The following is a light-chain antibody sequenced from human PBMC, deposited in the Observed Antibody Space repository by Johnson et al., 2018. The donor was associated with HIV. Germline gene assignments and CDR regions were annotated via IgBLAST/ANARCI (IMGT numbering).Light chain of an antibody. V-gene: IGLV1-51*01. CDR2: DNN. J-gene: IGLJ1*01. CDR3: GTGDSSPNTGAV. CDR1: SSNIGNNY. Sequence: QSVLTQPPSVSAAPGQKVTISCSGSSSNIGNNYVSWYQQLPGTAPKLVIYDNNKRPSGIPDQFSGSKSGTSATLGITGLQTGDEADYYCGTGDSSPNTGAVFGTGTKVTVL.